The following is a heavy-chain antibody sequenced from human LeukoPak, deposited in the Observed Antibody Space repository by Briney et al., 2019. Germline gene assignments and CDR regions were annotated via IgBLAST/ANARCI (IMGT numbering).Heavy chain of an antibody. Sequence: GGSLRLSCAASGFTVSSNYMSWVRQAPGKGLEWVSVIYSGGSTYHADSVKGRFTISRDNSKNTLYLQMNSLRAEDTAVYYCARRNWEYYFDYWGQGTLVTVSS. J-gene: IGHJ4*02. CDR3: ARRNWEYYFDY. CDR2: IYSGGST. D-gene: IGHD7-27*01. CDR1: GFTVSSNY. V-gene: IGHV3-53*01.